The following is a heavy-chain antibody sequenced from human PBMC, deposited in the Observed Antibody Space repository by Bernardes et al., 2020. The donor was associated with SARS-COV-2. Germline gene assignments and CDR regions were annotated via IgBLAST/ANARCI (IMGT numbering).Heavy chain of an antibody. J-gene: IGHJ5*02. CDR1: GFSFHNSW. V-gene: IGHV3-74*01. CDR2: LNGDGRVT. D-gene: IGHD3-22*01. CDR3: AGENYYRSSGTFDP. Sequence: SLLLSCAASGFSFHNSWMHWVRQVPGPGPVWVSRLNGDGRVTNYADFVEGRFIISRDNTKNTLYLQMNSLRTEDTTVYFCAGENYYRSSGTFDPWGQGTLVTVHS.